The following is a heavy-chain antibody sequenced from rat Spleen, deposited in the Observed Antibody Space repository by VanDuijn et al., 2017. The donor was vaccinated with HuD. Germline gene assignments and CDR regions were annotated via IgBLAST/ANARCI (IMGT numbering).Heavy chain of an antibody. J-gene: IGHJ3*01. V-gene: IGHV4-2*01. Sequence: EVKLVESGGGLVQPGRSLKLSCAASGFNFNDYWMGWVRQAPGKGLEWVAYISGSSGTNYYVDTVKGRFTISRDNVKNTLYLQLSSLRSEDTALYYCASGIPHWFAYWGQGTLVTVSS. CDR3: ASGIPHWFAY. CDR1: GFNFNDYW. D-gene: IGHD2-2*01. CDR2: ISGSSGTN.